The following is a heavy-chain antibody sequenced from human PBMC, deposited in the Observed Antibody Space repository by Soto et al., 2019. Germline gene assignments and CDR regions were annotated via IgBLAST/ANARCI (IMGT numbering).Heavy chain of an antibody. CDR3: ARDLWGDCGAERYPLDV. CDR2: MYNTGST. D-gene: IGHD2-21*01. Sequence: QVRLQESGPGLVKPSETLSLTCTVSGGSISSYYWSWIRQPPGKGLEWIGYMYNTGSTIYNPSLKCRVNSSVDXSXSXXSLQLNSVTGADTAVYYCARDLWGDCGAERYPLDVWGQGTTVTVSS. CDR1: GGSISSYY. V-gene: IGHV4-59*01. J-gene: IGHJ6*02.